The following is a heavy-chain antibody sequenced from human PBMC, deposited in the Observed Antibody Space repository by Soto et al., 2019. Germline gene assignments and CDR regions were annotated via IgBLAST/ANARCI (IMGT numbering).Heavy chain of an antibody. CDR2: IIPIFGTA. D-gene: IGHD3-10*01. CDR3: ATHYYGSGSYLGY. CDR1: GGTFSSYA. Sequence: GASVKVSCKASGGTFSSYAISWGRQAPGQGLEWMGGIIPIFGTANYAQKFQGRVTIAADESTSTAYMELSSLRSEGTAVYYCATHYYGSGSYLGYWGQGTLVTVSS. V-gene: IGHV1-69*13. J-gene: IGHJ4*02.